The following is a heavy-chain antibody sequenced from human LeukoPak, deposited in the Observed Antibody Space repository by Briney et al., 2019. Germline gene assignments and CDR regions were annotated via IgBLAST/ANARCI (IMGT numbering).Heavy chain of an antibody. CDR3: ARRGQQLEYFQH. J-gene: IGHJ1*01. CDR1: GYGFTSYW. D-gene: IGHD6-13*01. V-gene: IGHV5-51*01. Sequence: GEALKISCKGSGYGFTSYWIGWVRPMPGKGLEWMGIIYPGDSDTRYSPSFQGQVTISADKSINTAYLQWSSLKTSDTAMYYCARRGQQLEYFQHWGQGTLVTVSS. CDR2: IYPGDSDT.